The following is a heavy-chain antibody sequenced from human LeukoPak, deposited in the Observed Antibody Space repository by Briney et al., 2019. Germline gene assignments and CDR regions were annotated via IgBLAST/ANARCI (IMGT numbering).Heavy chain of an antibody. V-gene: IGHV4-34*01. CDR2: INHSGST. Sequence: KPSETLSLTCAVYGGSFSGYYWSWIRQPPGKGLEWIGEINHSGSTNYNPSLKSRVTISVDTSKNQFSLKLSSVTAADTAVYYCARASRYSSSWYRVDYWGQGTLVTVSS. CDR1: GGSFSGYY. J-gene: IGHJ4*02. D-gene: IGHD6-13*01. CDR3: ARASRYSSSWYRVDY.